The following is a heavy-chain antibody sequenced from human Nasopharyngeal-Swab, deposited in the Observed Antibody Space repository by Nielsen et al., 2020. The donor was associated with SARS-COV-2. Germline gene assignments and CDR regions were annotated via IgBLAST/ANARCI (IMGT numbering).Heavy chain of an antibody. CDR3: ARPYYGSGSGAFDI. D-gene: IGHD3-10*01. CDR1: GGTFSSYA. CDR2: IIPIFGTA. Sequence: SVKVSCKASGGTFSSYAISWVRQAPGQGLEWMGGIIPIFGTANYAQKFQGRVTITADESTSTAYMELSSLRSEDTAVYYCARPYYGSGSGAFDIWGQGTMVTVSS. J-gene: IGHJ3*02. V-gene: IGHV1-69*13.